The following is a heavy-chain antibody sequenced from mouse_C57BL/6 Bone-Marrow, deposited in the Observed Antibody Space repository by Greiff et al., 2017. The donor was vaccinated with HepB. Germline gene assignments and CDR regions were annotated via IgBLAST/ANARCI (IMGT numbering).Heavy chain of an antibody. CDR1: GFTFSDYY. D-gene: IGHD2-2*01. J-gene: IGHJ4*01. CDR2: ISNGGGST. CDR3: ARQGGYNYAMDY. V-gene: IGHV5-12*01. Sequence: EVKLMESGGGLVQPGGSLKLSCAASGFTFSDYYMYWVRQTPEKRLEWVAYISNGGGSTYYPDTVKGRFTISRDNAKNTLYLQMSRLKSEDTAMYYCARQGGYNYAMDYWGQGTSVTVSS.